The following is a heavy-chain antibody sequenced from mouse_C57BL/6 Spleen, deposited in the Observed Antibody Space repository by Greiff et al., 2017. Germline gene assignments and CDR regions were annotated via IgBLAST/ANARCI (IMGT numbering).Heavy chain of an antibody. CDR1: GYAFSSYW. D-gene: IGHD1-1*01. V-gene: IGHV1-80*01. CDR2: IYPGDGDT. Sequence: QVQLKQSGAELVKPGASVKISCKASGYAFSSYWMNWVKQRPGKGLEWIGQIYPGDGDTNYNGKFKGKATLTADKSSSTAYMQLSSLTSEDSAVYFCARERYYGSSSMDYWGQGTSVTVSS. J-gene: IGHJ4*01. CDR3: ARERYYGSSSMDY.